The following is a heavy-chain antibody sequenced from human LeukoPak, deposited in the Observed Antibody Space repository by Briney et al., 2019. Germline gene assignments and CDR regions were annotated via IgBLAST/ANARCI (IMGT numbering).Heavy chain of an antibody. CDR3: AREKGSYGPRNAFDI. CDR2: INHSGST. J-gene: IGHJ3*02. V-gene: IGHV4-34*01. D-gene: IGHD5-18*01. CDR1: GGSFSGYY. Sequence: SETLSLTCAVYGGSFSGYYWSWIRQPPGKGLEWIGEINHSGSTNYNPSLKSRVTISVDTSKNQFSLKLSSVTAADTAVYYCAREKGSYGPRNAFDIWGQGTMVTVSS.